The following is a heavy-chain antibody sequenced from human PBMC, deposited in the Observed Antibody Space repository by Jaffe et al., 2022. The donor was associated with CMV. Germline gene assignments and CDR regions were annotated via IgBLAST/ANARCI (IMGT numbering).Heavy chain of an antibody. Sequence: QLQLQESGPGLVKPSETLSLTCTVSGGSISSSSYYWGWIRQPPGKGLEWIGSIYYSGSTYYNPSLKSRVTISVDTSKNQFSLKLSSVTAADTAVYYCARLKVSGRPKYYFDYWGQGTLVTVSS. CDR1: GGSISSSSYY. CDR3: ARLKVSGRPKYYFDY. CDR2: IYYSGST. D-gene: IGHD3-10*01. V-gene: IGHV4-39*01. J-gene: IGHJ4*02.